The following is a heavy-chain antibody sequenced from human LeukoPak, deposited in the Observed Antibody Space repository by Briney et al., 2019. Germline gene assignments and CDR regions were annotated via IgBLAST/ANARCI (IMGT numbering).Heavy chain of an antibody. CDR3: ARDPKYCSSTSCYGGFDY. J-gene: IGHJ4*02. CDR1: GFTFSSYA. D-gene: IGHD2-2*01. V-gene: IGHV3-30*01. Sequence: GGSLRLSCAASGFTFSSYAMHWVRQAPGKGLGWVAVISYDGSNKYYADSVKGRFTISRDNSKNTLYLQMNSLRAEDTAVYYCARDPKYCSSTSCYGGFDYWGQGTLVTVSS. CDR2: ISYDGSNK.